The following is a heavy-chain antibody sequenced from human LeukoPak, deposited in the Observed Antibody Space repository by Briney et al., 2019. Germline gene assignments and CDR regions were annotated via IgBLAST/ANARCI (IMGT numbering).Heavy chain of an antibody. CDR1: GFTFSSYA. Sequence: GGSLRLSCAASGFTFSSYAMHWVRQAPGKGLEWVAVISYDGSNKYYADSMKGRFTISRDNSKNTLYLQMNSLRAEDTAVYYCAREYDSSGYYYENWFDPWGQGTLVTVSS. J-gene: IGHJ5*02. CDR3: AREYDSSGYYYENWFDP. CDR2: ISYDGSNK. V-gene: IGHV3-30-3*01. D-gene: IGHD3-22*01.